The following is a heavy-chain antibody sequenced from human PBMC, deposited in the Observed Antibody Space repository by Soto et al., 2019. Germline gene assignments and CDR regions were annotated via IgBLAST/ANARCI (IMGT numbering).Heavy chain of an antibody. V-gene: IGHV3-23*01. D-gene: IGHD6-19*01. CDR1: GFTFSSYA. CDR2: ISGSGGST. J-gene: IGHJ5*02. CDR3: AKDPGIAVAGTDWFDP. Sequence: PGGSLRLSCAASGFTFSSYAMSWVRQAPGKGLEWVSAISGSGGSTYYADSVKGRFTIPRDNSKNTLYLQMNSLRAEDTAVYYCAKDPGIAVAGTDWFDPWGQGTLVTVSS.